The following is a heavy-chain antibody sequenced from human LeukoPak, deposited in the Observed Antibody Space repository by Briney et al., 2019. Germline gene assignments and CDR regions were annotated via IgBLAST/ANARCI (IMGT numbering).Heavy chain of an antibody. CDR1: GFTFSNFA. CDR2: ISSSGSTI. Sequence: PGGSLRLSCAASGFTFSNFAMSWVRQAPGKRLEWVSYISSSGSTIYYADSVKGRFTISRDNAKNSLYLQMNSLTAEDTAVYYCARDGAYSSFVYWGQGTLVTVSS. V-gene: IGHV3-11*01. J-gene: IGHJ4*02. D-gene: IGHD6-13*01. CDR3: ARDGAYSSFVY.